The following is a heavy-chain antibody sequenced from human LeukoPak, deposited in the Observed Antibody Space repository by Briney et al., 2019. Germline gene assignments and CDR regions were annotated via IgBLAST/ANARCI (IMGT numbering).Heavy chain of an antibody. CDR2: IYEDGGTT. D-gene: IGHD2-21*01. CDR3: AKDFRIGYSAHFDY. V-gene: IGHV3-23*01. J-gene: IGHJ4*02. Sequence: GIYEDGGTTYYADSVKGRFSISRDNSKNTLYLQTDSLRGEDTAVYYCAKDFRIGYSAHFDYWGQGALVTVSS.